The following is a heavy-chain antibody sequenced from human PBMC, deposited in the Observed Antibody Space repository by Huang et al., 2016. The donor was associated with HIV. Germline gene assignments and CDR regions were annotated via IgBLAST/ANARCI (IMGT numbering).Heavy chain of an antibody. J-gene: IGHJ3*02. V-gene: IGHV5-51*01. CDR1: GYSFTSFR. Sequence: EVQLVQSGAEVKKPGESLKISCQGSGYSFTSFRIGWVRQMPGKGLEWMGMMYPGDSDATYSPSFQGHVTMSADKSINTAYLRWSSLKASDTGIYFCARRGSGWAEDAFDIWGQGTKVTVSS. CDR2: MYPGDSDA. D-gene: IGHD3-22*01. CDR3: ARRGSGWAEDAFDI.